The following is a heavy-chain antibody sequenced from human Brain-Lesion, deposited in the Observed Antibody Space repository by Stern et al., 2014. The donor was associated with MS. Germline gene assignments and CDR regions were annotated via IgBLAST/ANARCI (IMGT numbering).Heavy chain of an antibody. V-gene: IGHV4-4*02. Sequence: QVQLQESGPGLVKPSGTLSLTCAVSGGSISSSNWWSWVRQSPGKGLEWIGESDHSGSTIYNPPLKRRVTVSVEQSKNPSSLTLRSVTAADTAVYFCARFPASRPHVFDSWGQGTLVTVSS. D-gene: IGHD6-13*01. CDR1: GGSISSSNW. J-gene: IGHJ4*02. CDR2: SDHSGST. CDR3: ARFPASRPHVFDS.